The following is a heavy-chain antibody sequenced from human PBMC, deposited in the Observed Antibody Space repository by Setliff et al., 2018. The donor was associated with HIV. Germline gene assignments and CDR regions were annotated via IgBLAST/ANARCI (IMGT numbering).Heavy chain of an antibody. CDR1: GYTFTSYD. CDR3: ARLYCSGGSCKRAEYFQH. D-gene: IGHD2-15*01. CDR2: IIPIFGTA. Sequence: ASVKVSCKASGYTFTSYDISWVRQAPGQGLEWMGGIIPIFGTAKYAQKFQGRVTMTRDTSTSTAYMELSSLRSEDTAVYYCARLYCSGGSCKRAEYFQHWGQGTLVTVSS. J-gene: IGHJ1*01. V-gene: IGHV1-69*05.